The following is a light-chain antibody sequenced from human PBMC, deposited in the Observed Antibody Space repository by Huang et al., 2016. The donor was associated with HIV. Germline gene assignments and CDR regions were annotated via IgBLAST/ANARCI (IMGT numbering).Light chain of an antibody. Sequence: EVVFPQSPSTLSLSPVERATLSCRSSQSVTNYLAWYQQKPGQPPRLLIYDASNRASGVPARFSGSGSGTDFTLTISSLEPEDFAVYYCQQRGNWPPVTFGGGTKVEIK. J-gene: IGKJ4*01. CDR3: QQRGNWPPVT. CDR2: DAS. CDR1: QSVTNY. V-gene: IGKV3-11*01.